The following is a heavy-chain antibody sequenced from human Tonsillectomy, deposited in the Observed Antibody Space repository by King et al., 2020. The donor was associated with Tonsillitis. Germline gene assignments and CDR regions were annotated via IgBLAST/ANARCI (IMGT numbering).Heavy chain of an antibody. J-gene: IGHJ4*02. CDR1: GLGFTFSAYG. D-gene: IGHD3-3*01. CDR3: TRALGIRFLEWLLPGFDY. CDR2: ISYDETDK. V-gene: IGHV3-30*03. Sequence: HVQLVESGGGVVQPGRSLRLSCAASGLGFTFSAYGMHWVRQAPGKGLEWLSVISYDETDKFYADSVKGRFTVSRDNSKNTLYLDMNSLRVEDTAIYYCTRALGIRFLEWLLPGFDYWGQGTQVTVS.